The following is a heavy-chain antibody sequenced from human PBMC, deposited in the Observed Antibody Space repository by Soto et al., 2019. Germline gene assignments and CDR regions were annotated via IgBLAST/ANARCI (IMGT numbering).Heavy chain of an antibody. D-gene: IGHD3-10*01. V-gene: IGHV1-3*01. Sequence: QVQLVQSGAEVKKPGASVKVSCKASGYTFTNYAMHWVRQAPGQRIEWMGWINAGNGNTKYSQKLQGRVTITRDTSASTAYMELSSLRSEDTAVYYCARGPLLWGDVWGQGTTVTVSS. CDR3: ARGPLLWGDV. CDR1: GYTFTNYA. CDR2: INAGNGNT. J-gene: IGHJ6*02.